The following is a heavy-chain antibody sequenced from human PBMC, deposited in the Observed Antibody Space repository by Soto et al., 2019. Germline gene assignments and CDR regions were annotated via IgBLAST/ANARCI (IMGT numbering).Heavy chain of an antibody. CDR2: ARNDPRARTT. CDR3: VSSLQY. Sequence: EMQLVESGGGLVQPGGSLRLSCAASGFTFSDYHMEWVRQAPGKGLEWIGRARNDPRARTTQHAASVRGRFTTSRDDAKKSLYLQMHSLKTEDAAVYYCVSSLQYWGQGTLVTVAS. V-gene: IGHV3-72*01. CDR1: GFTFSDYH. J-gene: IGHJ4*02.